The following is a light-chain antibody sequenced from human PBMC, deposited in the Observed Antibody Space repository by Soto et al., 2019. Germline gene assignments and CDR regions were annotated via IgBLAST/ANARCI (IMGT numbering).Light chain of an antibody. CDR1: QSISRA. CDR3: QQYNSYWWT. Sequence: DIQMTQSPSSLSASVGDRVTITCRASQSISRALNWYQQKRGKAPELLIYAASSLQSGVPSRFSGSGSGTEFTLTISSLQPDDFATYYCQQYNSYWWTFGQGTKVDIK. J-gene: IGKJ1*01. V-gene: IGKV1-5*01. CDR2: AAS.